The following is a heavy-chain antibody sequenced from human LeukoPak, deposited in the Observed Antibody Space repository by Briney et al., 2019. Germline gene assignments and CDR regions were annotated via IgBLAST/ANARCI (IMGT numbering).Heavy chain of an antibody. Sequence: GGSLRLSCAASGFTFSSYAMHWVRQAPGKGLEWVAVISYEGGNKYYADSVKGRFTISRDNSKNTPYLQMNSLRAEDTAVYYCASGYSGYDPLRFDPWGQGTLVTVSS. V-gene: IGHV3-30-3*01. D-gene: IGHD5-12*01. CDR3: ASGYSGYDPLRFDP. J-gene: IGHJ5*02. CDR1: GFTFSSYA. CDR2: ISYEGGNK.